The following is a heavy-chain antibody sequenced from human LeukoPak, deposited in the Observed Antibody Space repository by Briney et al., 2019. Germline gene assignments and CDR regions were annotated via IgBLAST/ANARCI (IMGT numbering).Heavy chain of an antibody. V-gene: IGHV4-4*07. J-gene: IGHJ6*02. CDR3: ARGPPPSRAAHYYYYGMDV. CDR1: GGSISSYY. Sequence: SETLSLTCTVSGGSISSYYWSWIRQPAGKGLEWIGRIYTSGSTNYNPSLKSRVTMSVDTSKNQFSLKLSSVTAADTAVYYCARGPPPSRAAHYYYYGMDVWGQGTTVTVSS. D-gene: IGHD2-15*01. CDR2: IYTSGST.